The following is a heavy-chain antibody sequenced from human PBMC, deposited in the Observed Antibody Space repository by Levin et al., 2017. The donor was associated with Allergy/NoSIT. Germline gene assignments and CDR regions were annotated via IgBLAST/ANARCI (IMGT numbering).Heavy chain of an antibody. D-gene: IGHD3-10*01. CDR2: IYYSGST. V-gene: IGHV4-39*01. CDR1: GGSISSSSYY. J-gene: IGHJ3*02. Sequence: SSETLSLTCTVSGGSISSSSYYWGWIRQPPGKGLEWIGSIYYSGSTYYNPSLKSRVTISVDTSKNQFSLKLSSVTAADTAVYYCASPPSYYYGSGSEYAFDIWGQGTMVTVSS. CDR3: ASPPSYYYGSGSEYAFDI.